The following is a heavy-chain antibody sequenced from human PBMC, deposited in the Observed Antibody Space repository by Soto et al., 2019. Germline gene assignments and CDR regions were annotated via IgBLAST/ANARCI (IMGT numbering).Heavy chain of an antibody. CDR1: GFTFSSYW. Sequence: GSLRLSCAASGFTFSSYWMRWVRQAPGKGLVWVSRINSDGSSTSYADSVKGRFTISRDNAKNTLYLQMNSLRAEDTAVYYCAIRASYYDSSGYFDYWGQGTLVTVSS. V-gene: IGHV3-74*01. J-gene: IGHJ4*02. CDR2: INSDGSST. CDR3: AIRASYYDSSGYFDY. D-gene: IGHD3-22*01.